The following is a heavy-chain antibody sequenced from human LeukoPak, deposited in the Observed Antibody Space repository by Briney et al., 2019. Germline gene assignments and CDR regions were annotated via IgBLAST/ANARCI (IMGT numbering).Heavy chain of an antibody. D-gene: IGHD3-22*01. Sequence: ASVTVSCKASGYTFTSYYMHWVRQAPGQGLEWMGIINPSGGSTSYAQKFQGRVTMTRDTSTSTVYMELSSLRSEDTAVYYCARDWGHYYDSSGYYPDYWGQGTLVTVSS. CDR1: GYTFTSYY. CDR2: INPSGGST. CDR3: ARDWGHYYDSSGYYPDY. J-gene: IGHJ4*02. V-gene: IGHV1-46*01.